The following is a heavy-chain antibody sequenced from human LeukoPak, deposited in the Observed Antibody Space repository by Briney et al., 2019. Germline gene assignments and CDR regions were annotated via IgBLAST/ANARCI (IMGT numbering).Heavy chain of an antibody. D-gene: IGHD6-25*01. CDR3: ARDRSGIAFDY. CDR1: GGSISSSSYY. Sequence: SETLSLTCTASGGSISSSSYYWGWIRQPPGKGLEWIGSIYYSGSTYYNPSLKSRVTISVDTSKNQFSLKLSSVTAADTAVYYCARDRSGIAFDYWGQGTLVTVSS. J-gene: IGHJ4*02. V-gene: IGHV4-39*07. CDR2: IYYSGST.